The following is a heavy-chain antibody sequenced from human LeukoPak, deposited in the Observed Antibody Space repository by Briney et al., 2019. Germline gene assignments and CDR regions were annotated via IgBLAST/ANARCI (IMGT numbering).Heavy chain of an antibody. J-gene: IGHJ4*02. D-gene: IGHD3-22*01. V-gene: IGHV3-23*01. CDR3: AKRGVVIRVILGGFHKEAYYFDS. CDR2: ISDSGGRT. CDR1: GITLSNYG. Sequence: GGSLRLSCAVSGITLSNYGMSWVRQAPGKGLEWVAGISDSGGRTNYADSVKGRFTISRDNPKNTLYLQMNSLRAEDTYVYFCAKRGVVIRVILGGFHKEAYYFDSWGQGALVTVSS.